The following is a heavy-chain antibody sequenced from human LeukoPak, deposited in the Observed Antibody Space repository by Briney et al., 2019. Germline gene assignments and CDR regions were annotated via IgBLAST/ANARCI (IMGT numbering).Heavy chain of an antibody. Sequence: GGSLRLSCAASGFNFSSYSMNWVRQAPGKGLEWVSSITSSSSYIYYADSLKGRFTISRDNAKNSLYLQMNSLRAEDTAVYYCARWYSSGWLDYYYYMDVWGKGTTVTISS. CDR3: ARWYSSGWLDYYYYMDV. D-gene: IGHD6-19*01. J-gene: IGHJ6*03. V-gene: IGHV3-21*01. CDR2: ITSSSSYI. CDR1: GFNFSSYS.